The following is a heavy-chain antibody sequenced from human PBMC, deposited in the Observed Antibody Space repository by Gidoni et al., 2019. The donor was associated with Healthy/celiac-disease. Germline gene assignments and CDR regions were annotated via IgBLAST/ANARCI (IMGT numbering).Heavy chain of an antibody. J-gene: IGHJ4*02. D-gene: IGHD3-22*01. CDR3: ASETDSSAFDY. CDR2: IYSGGNT. V-gene: IGHV3-66*02. CDR1: GFTVSSNY. Sequence: EVQLVESGGGLVQPGGSLRLSCAASGFTVSSNYMSWVRQAPGKGLEWVSVIYSGGNTYYADSVKGRFTISRDNSKNTLYLQMNSLRAEDTAVYYCASETDSSAFDYWGQGTLVTVSS.